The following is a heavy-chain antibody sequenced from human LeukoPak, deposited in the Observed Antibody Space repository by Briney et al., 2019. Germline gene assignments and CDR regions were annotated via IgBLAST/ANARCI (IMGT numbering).Heavy chain of an antibody. V-gene: IGHV3-23*01. D-gene: IGHD3-10*02. Sequence: GGSLRLSCAASGFTFSNYDMTWVRQAPGKGLEWVSGISGGGGSTHYGDSVKGRFTISRDNAKSSLYLQMNSLRAEDTAVYYCAELGITMIGGVWGKGTTVTISS. CDR3: AELGITMIGGV. CDR1: GFTFSNYD. J-gene: IGHJ6*04. CDR2: ISGGGGST.